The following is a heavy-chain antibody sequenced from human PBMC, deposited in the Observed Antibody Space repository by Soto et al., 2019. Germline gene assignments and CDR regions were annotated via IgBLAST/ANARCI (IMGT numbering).Heavy chain of an antibody. D-gene: IGHD2-15*01. CDR2: IYYSGST. CDR1: GGSFSTYY. CDR3: ARDQGGPFDY. Sequence: NPSETLSLTCTVSGGSFSTYYWSWIRQPPGKGLERIGYIYYSGSTNSNPSLKSRVTLSVDTSKNQFSLKLSSVTAADTAVYYCARDQGGPFDYWGQGTLVTVSS. V-gene: IGHV4-59*01. J-gene: IGHJ4*02.